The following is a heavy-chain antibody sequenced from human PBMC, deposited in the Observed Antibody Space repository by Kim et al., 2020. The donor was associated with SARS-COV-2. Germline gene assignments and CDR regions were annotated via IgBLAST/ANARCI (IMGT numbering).Heavy chain of an antibody. Sequence: ASVKVSCKASGYTFSKHDITWVRQAPGQGLEWMAWISVYNGGTKYAQKFQGRLTMTIDTSTSTAYMEVRSLRSDDTALYYCARAVGWTYDIYYHGMDVWGQGTTVTVSS. CDR1: GYTFSKHD. CDR2: ISVYNGGT. V-gene: IGHV1-18*01. D-gene: IGHD1-7*01. J-gene: IGHJ6*02. CDR3: ARAVGWTYDIYYHGMDV.